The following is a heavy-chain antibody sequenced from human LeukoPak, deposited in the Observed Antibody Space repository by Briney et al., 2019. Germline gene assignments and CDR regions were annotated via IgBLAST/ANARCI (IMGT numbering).Heavy chain of an antibody. D-gene: IGHD1-26*01. CDR1: GFTFSSYA. J-gene: IGHJ4*02. V-gene: IGHV3-23*01. CDR2: ISGSGGST. Sequence: PGGPLRLSCAASGFTFSSYAMSWVRQAPGKGLEWVSAISGSGGSTYYADSVKGRFTISRDNAKKSLYLQMNSLRVEDTGVYYCASWGEGALDNWGQGTLVTVSS. CDR3: ASWGEGALDN.